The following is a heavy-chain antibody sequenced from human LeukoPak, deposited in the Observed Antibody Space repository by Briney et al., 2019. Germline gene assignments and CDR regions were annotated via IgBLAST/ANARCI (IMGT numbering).Heavy chain of an antibody. J-gene: IGHJ4*02. CDR3: ARVGDSSGWQYYLDY. Sequence: PGGSLRLSCAASGFTFSSYSMNWVRQAPGKGLEWVSYISSSSSTIYYADSVKGRFTISRGNAKNSLYLQMNSLRAEDTAVYYCARVGDSSGWQYYLDYWGQATLVTVS. V-gene: IGHV3-48*01. D-gene: IGHD6-19*01. CDR2: ISSSSSTI. CDR1: GFTFSSYS.